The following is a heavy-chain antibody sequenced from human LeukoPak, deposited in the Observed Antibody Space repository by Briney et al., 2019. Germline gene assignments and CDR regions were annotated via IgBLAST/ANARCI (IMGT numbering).Heavy chain of an antibody. CDR1: GFTFTTYG. CDR2: ISGSGGET. CDR3: ASGLAVTATIFWYFDL. J-gene: IGHJ2*01. D-gene: IGHD2-21*02. V-gene: IGHV3-23*01. Sequence: GGSLRLSWAASGFTFTTYGMSWVRQAPGEWLEWVSSISGSGGETNYADSGKGRFTIARDNSKHTLYLQMNSLRAEDTAVYYCASGLAVTATIFWYFDLWGRGTLVTVSS.